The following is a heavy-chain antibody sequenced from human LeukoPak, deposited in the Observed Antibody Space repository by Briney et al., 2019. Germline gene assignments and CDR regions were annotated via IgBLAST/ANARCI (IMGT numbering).Heavy chain of an antibody. Sequence: PGGSLRLSCAASGFTFSSYTMNWVRQAPGKGLGWVSYISSSSSTIYYADSVKGRFTISRDNAKNSLYLQMNSLRDEDTAVYYCARGHSSSWYLNFDYWGQGTLATVSS. CDR3: ARGHSSSWYLNFDY. CDR2: ISSSSSTI. J-gene: IGHJ4*02. V-gene: IGHV3-48*02. CDR1: GFTFSSYT. D-gene: IGHD6-13*01.